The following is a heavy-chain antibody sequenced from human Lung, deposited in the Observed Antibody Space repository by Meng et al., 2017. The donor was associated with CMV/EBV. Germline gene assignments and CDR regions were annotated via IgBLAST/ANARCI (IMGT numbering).Heavy chain of an antibody. D-gene: IGHD6-19*01. V-gene: IGHV4-59*01. Sequence: SXTXSLXCTVSGGSISDYYWSWIRQPPGKGLEWIGYINYSGSTKYNPSLKSRVTISGDSSKNQFSLKLSSVTAADTAVYYCARGQWLVRYFDNWGQARLVTVSS. CDR1: GGSISDYY. CDR2: INYSGST. J-gene: IGHJ4*02. CDR3: ARGQWLVRYFDN.